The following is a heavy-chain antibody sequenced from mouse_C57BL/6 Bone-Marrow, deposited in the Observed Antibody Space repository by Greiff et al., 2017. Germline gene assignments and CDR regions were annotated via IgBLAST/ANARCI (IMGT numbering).Heavy chain of an antibody. CDR3: ASEGGNYDY. Sequence: QVQLQQPGAELVKPGASVKLSCKASGYTFTSYWMQWVKQRPGQGLEWIGEIDPSDSYTNYNQKFKGKATLTVDTSSSTAYMQLSSLTSEDSAVYYCASEGGNYDYWGQGTTLTVSS. CDR2: IDPSDSYT. D-gene: IGHD2-1*01. V-gene: IGHV1-50*01. CDR1: GYTFTSYW. J-gene: IGHJ2*01.